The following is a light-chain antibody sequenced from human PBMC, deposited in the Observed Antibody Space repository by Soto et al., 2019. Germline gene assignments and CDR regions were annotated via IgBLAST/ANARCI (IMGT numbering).Light chain of an antibody. CDR1: SRDVGVYKY. CDR3: CSYAGSPYI. CDR2: DVS. V-gene: IGLV2-11*01. J-gene: IGLJ1*01. Sequence: QSVLTQPRSVSGSPGQSLTISCTGTSRDVGVYKYVSWYQQHPGKVPTLVIYDVSKRPSGVPDRFSGSKSGNTASLTISGLQAEDEADYYCCSYAGSPYIFGSGTKVTVL.